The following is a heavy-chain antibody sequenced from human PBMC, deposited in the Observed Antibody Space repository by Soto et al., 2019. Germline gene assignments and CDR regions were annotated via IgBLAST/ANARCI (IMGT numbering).Heavy chain of an antibody. D-gene: IGHD2-15*01. CDR2: IYWDDDK. V-gene: IGHV2-5*02. CDR1: WFSLSTSGEG. J-gene: IGHJ4*02. CDR3: AHRLRNDGSFDY. Sequence: QITLKESGPTLVKPAQTLTLTCTVSWFSLSTSGEGVVWIRQPPGKALEWLALIYWDDDKRYSPSLKSRLTITKDTSKNQVVLTMTNMDPVDTATYYCAHRLRNDGSFDYWGQGTLVTVSS.